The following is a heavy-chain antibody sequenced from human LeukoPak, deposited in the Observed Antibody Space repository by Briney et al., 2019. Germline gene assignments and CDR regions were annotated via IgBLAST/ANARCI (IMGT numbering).Heavy chain of an antibody. D-gene: IGHD2-2*01. CDR1: GYTFTSYY. CDR3: ASGSRYCSSTSCSVLDY. Sequence: ASVKVSCKASGYTFTSYYMHWVRQAPGQGLEWMGIINPNGGSTSYAQKFQGRVTMTRDTSTSTVYMELSSLRSEDTAVYYCASGSRYCSSTSCSVLDYWGQGTLVTVSS. V-gene: IGHV1-46*01. CDR2: INPNGGST. J-gene: IGHJ4*02.